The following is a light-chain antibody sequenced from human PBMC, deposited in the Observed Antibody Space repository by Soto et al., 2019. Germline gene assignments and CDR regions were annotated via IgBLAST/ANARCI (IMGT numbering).Light chain of an antibody. CDR3: HQYTNWPPWT. V-gene: IGKV3D-15*01. CDR1: QFVSTN. Sequence: EIVMTQSPATLSVSPGERATLSCRASQFVSTNLAWYQQKPGQPPRLLIYSASTRATGIPARFSGSGSGTEFTLTISSLQSEDFAVYYCHQYTNWPPWTFGQGTKVEIK. J-gene: IGKJ1*01. CDR2: SAS.